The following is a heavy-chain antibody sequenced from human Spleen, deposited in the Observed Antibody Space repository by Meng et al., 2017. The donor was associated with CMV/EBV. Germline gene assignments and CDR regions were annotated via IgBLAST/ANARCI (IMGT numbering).Heavy chain of an antibody. CDR1: GGTFSSYS. Sequence: SVKVSCKASGGTFSSYSITWVRQAAGQGLEWMGGTIPIFGTTNYAQKFQGRVTMTRDTSIRTAYMDLRRLKYDDTAVYYCARWPEGSGVRYYYYGLDVWGQGTTVTVSS. CDR2: TIPIFGTT. CDR3: ARWPEGSGVRYYYYGLDV. V-gene: IGHV1-69*05. J-gene: IGHJ6*02. D-gene: IGHD3-10*01.